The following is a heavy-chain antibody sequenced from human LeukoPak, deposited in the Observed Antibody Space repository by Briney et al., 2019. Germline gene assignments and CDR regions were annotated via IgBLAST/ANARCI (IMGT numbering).Heavy chain of an antibody. V-gene: IGHV4-34*01. CDR1: GGSFSGYY. Sequence: SETLSLTCAVYGGSFSGYYWSWIRQPPGKGLEWIGEINHSGSTNYNPSLKSRVTISVDTSKNQFSLKLSSVTAADTAVYYCAREGPHLRGTKYFDYWGQGTLVTVSS. D-gene: IGHD3-10*01. J-gene: IGHJ4*02. CDR3: AREGPHLRGTKYFDY. CDR2: INHSGST.